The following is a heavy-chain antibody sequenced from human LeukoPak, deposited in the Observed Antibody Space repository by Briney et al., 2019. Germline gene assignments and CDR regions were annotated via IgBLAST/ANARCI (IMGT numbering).Heavy chain of an antibody. J-gene: IGHJ5*02. CDR2: ISAYNSNT. CDR3: ARRLAAAGSGWFDP. V-gene: IGHV1-18*01. D-gene: IGHD6-13*01. Sequence: ASVKVSCKASGYTFTSYGISWVRQAPGQGLEWMGWISAYNSNTNYAQKLQGRVTMTTDTSTSTAYMELRSLRSDDTAVYYCARRLAAAGSGWFDPWGQGTLVTVSS. CDR1: GYTFTSYG.